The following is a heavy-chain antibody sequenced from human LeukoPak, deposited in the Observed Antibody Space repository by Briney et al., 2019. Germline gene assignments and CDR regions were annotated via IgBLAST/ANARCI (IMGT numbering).Heavy chain of an antibody. CDR3: ARDRWQQLVSPLE. CDR2: IWYDGSNK. V-gene: IGHV3-33*01. Sequence: PGRSLRLSCAASGFTFSSYGMHWVRQAPGKGLEWVAVIWYDGSNKYYADSVEGRFTISRDNSKNTLYLQMTILRVEDTALYYCARDRWQQLVSPLEWGQGTLVTVSS. J-gene: IGHJ4*02. CDR1: GFTFSSYG. D-gene: IGHD6-13*01.